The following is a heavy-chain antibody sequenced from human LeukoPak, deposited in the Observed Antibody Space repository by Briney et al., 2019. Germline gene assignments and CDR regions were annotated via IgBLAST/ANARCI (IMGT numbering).Heavy chain of an antibody. CDR2: IYYSGST. J-gene: IGHJ4*02. V-gene: IGHV4-59*01. CDR3: AAAGYSGYDPPFDY. Sequence: SETLSLTCTVSGGSISSYYWSWIRQPPGKGLEWNGYIYYSGSTNYNPSLKSRVTISVDTSKNQFSLKLSSVTAADTAVYYCAAAGYSGYDPPFDYWGQGTLVTVSS. CDR1: GGSISSYY. D-gene: IGHD5-12*01.